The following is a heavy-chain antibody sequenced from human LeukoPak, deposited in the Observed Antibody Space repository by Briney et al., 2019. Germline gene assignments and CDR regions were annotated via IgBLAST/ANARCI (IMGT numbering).Heavy chain of an antibody. Sequence: SEALSLTCAVYGGSFSGYYWSWIRQPPGKGLEWIGEINHSGSTNYNPSLKSRVTISVDTSKNQFSLKLNSVTAADTAVYYCARGVVRYFDYWGQGALVTVSS. CDR2: INHSGST. J-gene: IGHJ4*02. CDR3: ARGVVRYFDY. D-gene: IGHD3-9*01. CDR1: GGSFSGYY. V-gene: IGHV4-34*01.